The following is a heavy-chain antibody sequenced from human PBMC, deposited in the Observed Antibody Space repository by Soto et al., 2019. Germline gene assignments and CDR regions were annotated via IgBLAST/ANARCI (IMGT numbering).Heavy chain of an antibody. CDR2: LNPGNGNT. Sequence: ASVKVSCKASGYTFTNHAIHWVRQAPGQRLEWMGWLNPGNGNTKYPQKFQGRVTITRDTSASTAYMFLSGLRSEDTAVYYCARDRGILFGGGVCYPDCSFDLWGRGPLATASS. CDR3: ARDRGILFGGGVCYPDCSFDL. V-gene: IGHV1-3*01. CDR1: GYTFTNHA. J-gene: IGHJ2*01. D-gene: IGHD2-21*01.